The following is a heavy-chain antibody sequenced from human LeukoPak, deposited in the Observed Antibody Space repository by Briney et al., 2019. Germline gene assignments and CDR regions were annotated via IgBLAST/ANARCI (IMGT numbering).Heavy chain of an antibody. CDR1: GFTFGSYA. D-gene: IGHD6-19*01. CDR2: ISGSGGST. CDR3: AKAGAVAGIRGKLFDY. V-gene: IGHV3-23*01. Sequence: GGSLRLSCAASGFTFGSYAMSWVRQPPGKGLEWVSTISGSGGSTYYADSVKGRFTISRDNSKNTLYLQMNSLRAEDTAVYYCAKAGAVAGIRGKLFDYWGQGTLVTVSS. J-gene: IGHJ4*02.